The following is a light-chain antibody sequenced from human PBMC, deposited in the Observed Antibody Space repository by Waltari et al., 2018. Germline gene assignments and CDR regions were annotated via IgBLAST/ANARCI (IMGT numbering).Light chain of an antibody. Sequence: QSALTQPASVSGSPGQSITISCTGTSSDVGGYNYVSWYQQHPGKAPKLMIYDDSNRTSGVSNRFSGSKAGNTACLTISGLQAEDEADYYCSSYTSSSTVVFGGGTKLTVL. CDR2: DDS. CDR1: SSDVGGYNY. V-gene: IGLV2-14*03. CDR3: SSYTSSSTVV. J-gene: IGLJ2*01.